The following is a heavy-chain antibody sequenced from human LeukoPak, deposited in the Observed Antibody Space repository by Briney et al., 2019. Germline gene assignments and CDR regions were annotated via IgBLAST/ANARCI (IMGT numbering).Heavy chain of an antibody. D-gene: IGHD6-13*01. V-gene: IGHV3-7*01. CDR1: GFTFSSYW. CDR3: ARDSSSWYGNDAFDI. J-gene: IGHJ3*02. CDR2: IKQDGSEK. Sequence: PGGSLRLSCAASGFTFSSYWMSWVRQAPGKGLEWVANIKQDGSEKYYVDSVKGRFTISRDNAKNSLYPQMNSLRAEDTAVYYCARDSSSWYGNDAFDIWGQGTMVTVSS.